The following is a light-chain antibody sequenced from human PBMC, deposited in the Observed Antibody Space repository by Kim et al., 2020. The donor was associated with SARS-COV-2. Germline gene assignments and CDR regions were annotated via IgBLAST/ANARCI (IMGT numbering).Light chain of an antibody. V-gene: IGKV1-17*01. Sequence: DIQMTQSPTSLSASVGDRVTITCRASQGIRNDLNWYQHKPGKAPKRLIYGADTLQSGVPSRFTGSGAGTEFTLTISSLQPEDFATYFCLQFHSYPRTFGRGTKVDIK. CDR2: GAD. J-gene: IGKJ4*01. CDR3: LQFHSYPRT. CDR1: QGIRND.